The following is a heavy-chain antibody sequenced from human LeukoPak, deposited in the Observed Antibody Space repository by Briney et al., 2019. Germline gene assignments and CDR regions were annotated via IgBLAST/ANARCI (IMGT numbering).Heavy chain of an antibody. J-gene: IGHJ3*02. CDR1: GFTFSSYW. CDR2: IKEDGSEK. V-gene: IGHV3-7*05. D-gene: IGHD3-10*01. Sequence: GGSLRLSCAASGFTFSSYWMSWVRQAPGKGLEWVANIKEDGSEKYNVDSVKGRLTISRDNAKNSLYLQMNSLRAEDTAVYYCANGYYYGSGSYYKEAFDIWGQGTMVTVSS. CDR3: ANGYYYGSGSYYKEAFDI.